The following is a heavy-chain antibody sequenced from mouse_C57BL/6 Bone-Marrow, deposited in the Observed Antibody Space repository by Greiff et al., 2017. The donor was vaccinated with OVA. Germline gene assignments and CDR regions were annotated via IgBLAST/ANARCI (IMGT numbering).Heavy chain of an antibody. D-gene: IGHD2-3*01. V-gene: IGHV6-6*01. CDR3: TFIYDGYYGAMDY. CDR2: IRNKANNHAT. J-gene: IGHJ4*01. Sequence: EVQLQESGGGLVQPGGSMKLSCAASGFTFSDAWMDWVRQSPEKGLEWVAEIRNKANNHATYYAESVKGRFTISRDDSKSSVYLQMNSLRAEDTGIHYCTFIYDGYYGAMDYWGQGTSVTVSS. CDR1: GFTFSDAW.